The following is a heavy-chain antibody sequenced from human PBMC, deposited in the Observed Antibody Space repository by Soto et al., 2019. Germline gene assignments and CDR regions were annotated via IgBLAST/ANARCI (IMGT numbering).Heavy chain of an antibody. CDR2: TYYRSKWYN. J-gene: IGHJ4*02. CDR1: GDSVSSNSAA. V-gene: IGHV6-1*01. Sequence: PSQTLSLTCAISGDSVSSNSAAWNWIRQSPSRGLEWLGRTYYRSKWYNDYAVSVKSRITINPDTSKNQFSLQLNSVTPEDTAVYYCARDSSYDILTGYPLDYWGQGTLVTVSS. CDR3: ARDSSYDILTGYPLDY. D-gene: IGHD3-9*01.